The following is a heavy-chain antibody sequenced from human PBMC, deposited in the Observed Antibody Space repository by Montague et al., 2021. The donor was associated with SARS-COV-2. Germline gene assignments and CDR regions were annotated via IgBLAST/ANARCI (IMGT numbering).Heavy chain of an antibody. CDR1: GGSISSGGYY. Sequence: TLSLTCTVSGGSISSGGYYWSWIRQHPGKGLEWIGYIYYSGSTYYNPSLKSRVTISVDTSKNQSSLKLSSVTAADTAVYYCARDTGIVGATTRLDYWGQGTLVTVSS. CDR3: ARDTGIVGATTRLDY. D-gene: IGHD1-26*01. J-gene: IGHJ4*02. CDR2: IYYSGST. V-gene: IGHV4-31*03.